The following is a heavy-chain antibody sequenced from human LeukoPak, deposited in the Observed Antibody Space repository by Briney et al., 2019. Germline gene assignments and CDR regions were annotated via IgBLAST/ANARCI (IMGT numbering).Heavy chain of an antibody. CDR3: ARGGSYYDTTTYAYYFDY. V-gene: IGHV3-23*01. J-gene: IGHJ4*02. Sequence: GGSLRLSCAASGFTFSSYAMSWVRQAPGKGLEWVSAISGSGGSTYYADSVKGRFTVSRDNAKNSLYLQMDSLRDEDTAFYYCARGGSYYDTTTYAYYFDYWGPGTLVTVSS. CDR2: ISGSGGST. CDR1: GFTFSSYA. D-gene: IGHD3-16*01.